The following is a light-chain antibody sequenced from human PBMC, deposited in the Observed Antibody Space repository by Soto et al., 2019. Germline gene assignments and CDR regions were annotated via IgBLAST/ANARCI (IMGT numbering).Light chain of an antibody. CDR2: EVS. CDR1: SSDVGAYNY. CDR3: SSFTNTSTRYV. J-gene: IGLJ1*01. V-gene: IGLV2-14*01. Sequence: QSVLTQPAAGSGSPGQWITISCTGTSSDVGAYNYVSWYPQHPGKAPKLMIYEVSNRPSGVSNRFSGSKSGNTASLTISGLQAEDEADYYCSSFTNTSTRYVFGTGTKVTVL.